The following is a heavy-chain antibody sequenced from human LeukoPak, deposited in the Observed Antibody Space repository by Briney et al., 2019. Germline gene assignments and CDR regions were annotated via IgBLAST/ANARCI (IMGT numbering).Heavy chain of an antibody. Sequence: PGGSLRLSCAASGFTFDDYAMHWVRQAPGKGLEWVSGITWNSGDIGYADSVKGRFTISRDNAKNSLCLQMNSLRAEDTALYYCAKDTCSSTSCSNDYWGQGTLVTVSS. CDR1: GFTFDDYA. J-gene: IGHJ4*02. D-gene: IGHD2-2*01. CDR2: ITWNSGDI. CDR3: AKDTCSSTSCSNDY. V-gene: IGHV3-9*01.